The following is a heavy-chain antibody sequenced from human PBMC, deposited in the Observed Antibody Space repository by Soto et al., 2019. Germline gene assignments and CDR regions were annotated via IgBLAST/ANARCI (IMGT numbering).Heavy chain of an antibody. D-gene: IGHD3-10*01. CDR3: AREEGRGGSWTPSNFDY. V-gene: IGHV1-69*01. CDR1: GGTFSSYA. CDR2: IIPIFGTA. J-gene: IGHJ4*02. Sequence: QVQLVQSGAEVKKPGSSVKVSCKASGGTFSSYAISWVRQAPGQGLEWMGGIIPIFGTANDAQKFQGRVTITEDEFTSTAYMELSSLRSEDTAVYYWAREEGRGGSWTPSNFDYWGQGTLVTVSS.